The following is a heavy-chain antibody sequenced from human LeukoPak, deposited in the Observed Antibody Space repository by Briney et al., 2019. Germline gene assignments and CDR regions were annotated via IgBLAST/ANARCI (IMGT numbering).Heavy chain of an antibody. CDR3: ARRSAAKDAFDI. CDR1: GFTFSSYW. CDR2: INSDGSST. D-gene: IGHD6-25*01. Sequence: PGGSLRLSCVASGFTFSSYWMHWVRQAPGKGLVWVSRINSDGSSTSYADPVKGRFTISRDNAKNTLYLQMNSLRAEDTAVYYCARRSAAKDAFDIWGQGTMVTVSS. V-gene: IGHV3-74*01. J-gene: IGHJ3*02.